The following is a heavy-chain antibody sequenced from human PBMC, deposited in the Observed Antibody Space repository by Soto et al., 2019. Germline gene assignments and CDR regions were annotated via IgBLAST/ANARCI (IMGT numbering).Heavy chain of an antibody. J-gene: IGHJ4*02. V-gene: IGHV1-18*01. Sequence: QVQLVQSGAEVKKPGASVKVSCKVSGYSFITYGVSWVRQAPGQGLDWMGWIRTYNGNTKYAERLQGRDTMTTDTTTSTAYMEPRSLRSDETAVYYSARGPTDYHDNSANYFLDYWGQGTLVTVSS. D-gene: IGHD3-22*01. CDR2: IRTYNGNT. CDR3: ARGPTDYHDNSANYFLDY. CDR1: GYSFITYG.